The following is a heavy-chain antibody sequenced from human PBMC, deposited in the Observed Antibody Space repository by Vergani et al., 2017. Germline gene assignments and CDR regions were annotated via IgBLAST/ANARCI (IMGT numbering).Heavy chain of an antibody. CDR3: ARREYYYDSSGYGSDAFDI. Sequence: EVQLVQSGAEVKKPGESLKISCKGSGYSFTSYWIGWVRQMPGKGLEWMGIIYPGDSVTRYSPSFQGQVTISADKSISTAYLQWSSLKASDTAMYYCARREYYYDSSGYGSDAFDIWGQGTMVTVSS. D-gene: IGHD3-22*01. J-gene: IGHJ3*02. CDR1: GYSFTSYW. V-gene: IGHV5-51*03. CDR2: IYPGDSVT.